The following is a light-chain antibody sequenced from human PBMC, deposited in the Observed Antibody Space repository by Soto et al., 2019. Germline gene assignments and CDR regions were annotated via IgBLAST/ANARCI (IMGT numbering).Light chain of an antibody. CDR1: SSDVGGYNY. Sequence: QSALTQPASVSGSPGQSITISCTGTSSDVGGYNYVSWYQQHPGKAPKLMIYDVSNRPSGVSNRFSGSTSGNTASLTISGLQAEDEADYYCSSSTSSSTVVFGGGTKLTVL. CDR2: DVS. J-gene: IGLJ2*01. V-gene: IGLV2-14*01. CDR3: SSSTSSSTVV.